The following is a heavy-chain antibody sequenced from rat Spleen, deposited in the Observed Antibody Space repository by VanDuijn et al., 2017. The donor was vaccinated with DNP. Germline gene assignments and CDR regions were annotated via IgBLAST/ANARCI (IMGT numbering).Heavy chain of an antibody. D-gene: IGHD4-1*01. CDR1: GFTFSNYG. J-gene: IGHJ2*01. CDR2: IGTGGGDT. CDR3: ARGGHGGFDY. V-gene: IGHV5S14*01. Sequence: EVQLVESGGGLMQPGRSLKLSCAASGFTFSNYGMAWVRQTPTKGLDWVASIGTGGGDTYYRDSVKGRFTISTDNAKNTQYLQMDSLRSEDTATYYCARGGHGGFDYWGQGVMVTVSS.